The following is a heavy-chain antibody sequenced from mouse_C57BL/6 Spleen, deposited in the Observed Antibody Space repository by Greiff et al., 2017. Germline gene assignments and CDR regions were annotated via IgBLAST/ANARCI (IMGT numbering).Heavy chain of an antibody. CDR1: GYTFTSYG. J-gene: IGHJ4*01. CDR2: IFPRSGNT. V-gene: IGHV1-81*01. CDR3: ARERREDYAMDY. Sequence: VQLQQSGAELARPGASVKLSCKASGYTFTSYGISWVKQRTGQGIEWIGEIFPRSGNTYYNEQFKGKATLPADKSSSTAYMELSSLTSDDSADYCGARERREDYAMDYWGQGTSVTVSS.